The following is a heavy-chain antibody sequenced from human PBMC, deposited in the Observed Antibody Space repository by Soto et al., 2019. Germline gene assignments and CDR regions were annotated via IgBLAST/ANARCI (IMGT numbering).Heavy chain of an antibody. CDR1: GYDFANNL. J-gene: IGHJ4*02. D-gene: IGHD2-8*01. Sequence: GESLKISCKGSGYDFANNLIGWVRQMPGKGLEWMGIIFPADSDTRYSPSFQGQVTISADKSISTAYLHWSSLKASDTAMYYCARQQYCTNGVCSLISDWGQGTLVTVSS. CDR3: ARQQYCTNGVCSLISD. CDR2: IFPADSDT. V-gene: IGHV5-51*01.